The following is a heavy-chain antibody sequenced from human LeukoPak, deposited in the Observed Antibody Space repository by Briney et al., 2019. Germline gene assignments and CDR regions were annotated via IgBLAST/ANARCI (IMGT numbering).Heavy chain of an antibody. Sequence: GASVKVSCKASGYTFTSYYMHWVRQAPGQGLEWMGWINTNTGNPTYAQGFTGRFVFSLDTSVSTAYLQISSLKAEDTAVYYCARDFTAYFEYFQHWGQGTLVTVSS. D-gene: IGHD2-8*01. CDR1: GYTFTSYY. V-gene: IGHV7-4-1*02. CDR3: ARDFTAYFEYFQH. J-gene: IGHJ1*01. CDR2: INTNTGNP.